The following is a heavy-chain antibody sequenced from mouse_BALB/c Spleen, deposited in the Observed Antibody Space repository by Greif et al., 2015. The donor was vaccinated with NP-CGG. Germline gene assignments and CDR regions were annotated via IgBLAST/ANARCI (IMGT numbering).Heavy chain of an antibody. V-gene: IGHV1-7*01. CDR3: ARDGNYFYYAMDY. CDR2: INPSTGYT. Sequence: QVQLKDSGAELAKPGASVKMSCKASGYTFTSYWMHWVKQRPGQGLEWIGYINPSTGYTEYNQKFKDKATLTADKSSSTAYMQLSSLTSEDSAVYYCARDGNYFYYAMDYWGQGTSVTVSS. D-gene: IGHD2-1*01. J-gene: IGHJ4*01. CDR1: GYTFTSYW.